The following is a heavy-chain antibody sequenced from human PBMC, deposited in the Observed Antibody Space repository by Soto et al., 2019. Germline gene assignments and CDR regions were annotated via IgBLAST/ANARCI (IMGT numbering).Heavy chain of an antibody. CDR2: ISYDGNYI. V-gene: IGHV3-30*18. D-gene: IGHD3-16*01. CDR1: GFAFSSYA. Sequence: QVQLVESGGGVVQPGASLRLSCEASGFAFSSYAMHWVRQAPGKGLEWVGVISYDGNYIYYADSVKGRFTISRDNSKNTLYVQVTSLRPEDTAVYYCAKGILSATIGPYAIDVWGQGTTGSVSS. J-gene: IGHJ6*02. CDR3: AKGILSATIGPYAIDV.